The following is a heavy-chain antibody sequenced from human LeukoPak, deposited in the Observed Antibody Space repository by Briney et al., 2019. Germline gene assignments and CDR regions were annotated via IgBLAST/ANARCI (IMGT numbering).Heavy chain of an antibody. CDR3: ARGGYDFWSGSFDY. V-gene: IGHV3-21*01. J-gene: IGHJ4*02. CDR1: GFTFSSYA. Sequence: GGSLRLSCAASGFTFSSYAMSWVRQAPGKGLECVSSISSSSSYIYYADSVKGRFTISRDNAKNSLYLQMNSLRAEDTAVYYCARGGYDFWSGSFDYWGQGTLVTVSS. CDR2: ISSSSSYI. D-gene: IGHD3-3*01.